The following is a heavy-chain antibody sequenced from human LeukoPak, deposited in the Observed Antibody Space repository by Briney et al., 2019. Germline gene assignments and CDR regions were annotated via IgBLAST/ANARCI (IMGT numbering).Heavy chain of an antibody. CDR1: GGSISSSSYY. CDR3: ARPSCSSTSCYTEDYYYMDV. D-gene: IGHD2-2*02. CDR2: IYYSGST. Sequence: SETLSLTCTVSGGSISSSSYYWGWIRQPPGKGLEWIGSIYYSGSTYYNPSLKSRVTISVDTSKNQFSLKLSSVTAADTAVYYCARPSCSSTSCYTEDYYYMDVWGKGTTVTVSS. J-gene: IGHJ6*03. V-gene: IGHV4-39*01.